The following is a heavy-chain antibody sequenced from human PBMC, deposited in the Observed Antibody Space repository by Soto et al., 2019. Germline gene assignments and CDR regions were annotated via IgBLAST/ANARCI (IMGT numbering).Heavy chain of an antibody. V-gene: IGHV3-23*01. Sequence: EVQLLESGGGLVQPGGSLRLSCIASGFTFTSYAMNWVRQAPGKGPEWVSGISTSGGSTYYAASVKGRFTISRDNSKNTLYLQMSSLRADDTALYYCAKDPNGNYVGAFDMRGQRTMVTVSS. J-gene: IGHJ3*02. D-gene: IGHD4-17*01. CDR2: ISTSGGST. CDR3: AKDPNGNYVGAFDM. CDR1: GFTFTSYA.